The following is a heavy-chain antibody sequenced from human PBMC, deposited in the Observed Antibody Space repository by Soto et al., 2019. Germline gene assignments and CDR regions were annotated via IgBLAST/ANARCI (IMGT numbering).Heavy chain of an antibody. J-gene: IGHJ6*03. CDR3: AHTIAAGYYYYYYYMDV. Sequence: QITLKESGPTLVKPTQTLTLTCTFSGFSLSTSGVGVGWIRQPPGKALEWLALIYWDDDKRYSPSLKSRLTIAKDTSKNQMFLTITNMDPVDTATYYCAHTIAAGYYYYYYYMDVWGKGATVTVSS. V-gene: IGHV2-5*02. CDR1: GFSLSTSGVG. D-gene: IGHD6-13*01. CDR2: IYWDDDK.